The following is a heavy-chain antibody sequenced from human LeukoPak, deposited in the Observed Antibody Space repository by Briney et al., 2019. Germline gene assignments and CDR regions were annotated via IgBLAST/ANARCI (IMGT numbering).Heavy chain of an antibody. CDR2: ISSSSSYI. D-gene: IGHD3-16*01. CDR1: RFDFNYYD. J-gene: IGHJ4*02. CDR3: ARRGGLSSGRGFDH. V-gene: IGHV3-21*01. Sequence: GGSLRLSCVGSRFDFNYYDINWVRQAPGKGLEWVSSISSSSSYIYSADSARGRFTISRDNANGSVFLQMTSLRPEDTAVYYCARRGGLSSGRGFDHWGQGTLVTVSS.